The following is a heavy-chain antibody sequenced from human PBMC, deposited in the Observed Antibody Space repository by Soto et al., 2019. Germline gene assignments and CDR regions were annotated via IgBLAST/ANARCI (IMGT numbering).Heavy chain of an antibody. Sequence: SETLSLTCNMSGDSYSISTYSWSWIRQPPGKTLQWIGFIYQSGVTSYNPSLASRVSISLDRSNNQCSLKLKSVTAADTAVYFCAGMPYTSGLRFDPWGPGTLVTVSS. CDR3: AGMPYTSGLRFDP. D-gene: IGHD6-19*01. J-gene: IGHJ5*02. V-gene: IGHV4-30-2*01. CDR1: GDSYSISTYS. CDR2: IYQSGVT.